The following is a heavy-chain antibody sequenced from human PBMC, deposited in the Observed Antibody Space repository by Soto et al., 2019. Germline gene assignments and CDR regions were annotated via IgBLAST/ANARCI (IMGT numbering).Heavy chain of an antibody. CDR2: IYYSGST. Sequence: QVQLQESGPGLVKPSQTLSLTCTVSGGSISSGDYYWSWIRQPPGKGLEWIGYIYYSGSTYYNPSLKSPVTISVDPSKNQFSLTLSSVTAADTAVYYCARDSVSSWYLEVGYFDYWGQGTLVTVSS. V-gene: IGHV4-30-4*01. CDR3: ARDSVSSWYLEVGYFDY. CDR1: GGSISSGDYY. D-gene: IGHD6-13*01. J-gene: IGHJ4*02.